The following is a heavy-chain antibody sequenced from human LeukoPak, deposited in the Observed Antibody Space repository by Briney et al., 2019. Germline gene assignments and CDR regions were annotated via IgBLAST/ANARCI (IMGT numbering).Heavy chain of an antibody. J-gene: IGHJ3*02. V-gene: IGHV4-59*08. CDR2: IYYSGST. CDR1: GGSISSYY. D-gene: IGHD6-19*01. Sequence: SETLSLTCTVSGGSISSYYWSWIRQPPGKGLEWIGYIYYSGSTNYNPSLMSRVTISVDTSKNQFSLKLSSVTAADTAVYYCARHPLEGIAVADDAFDIWGQGTMVTVSS. CDR3: ARHPLEGIAVADDAFDI.